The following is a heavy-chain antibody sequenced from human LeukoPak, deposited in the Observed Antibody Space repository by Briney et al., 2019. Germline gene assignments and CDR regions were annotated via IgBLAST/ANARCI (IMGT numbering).Heavy chain of an antibody. Sequence: PSETLSLTYTVSGGSISSSSYYWGWIRQPPGKGLEWIGSIYYSGSTNYNPSLKSRVTISVDTSKNQFSLKLSSVTAADTAVYYCARDRTRYDFWSGYYTIAWFDPWGQGTLVTVSS. CDR3: ARDRTRYDFWSGYYTIAWFDP. CDR2: IYYSGST. D-gene: IGHD3-3*01. V-gene: IGHV4-39*07. J-gene: IGHJ5*02. CDR1: GGSISSSSYY.